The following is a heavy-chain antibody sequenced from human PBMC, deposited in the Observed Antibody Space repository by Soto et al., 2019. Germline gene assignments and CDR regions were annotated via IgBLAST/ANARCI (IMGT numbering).Heavy chain of an antibody. V-gene: IGHV2-70*11. CDR2: IDWDDDK. D-gene: IGHD1-1*01. CDR1: GFSLSTSGMC. Sequence: PPLVNPTQTLTLTCTVSGFSLSTSGMCVSWIRQPPGKALEWLARIDWDDDKYYSTSLKTRLTISKDTSKNQVVLTMTNMDPVDTATYYCARIRINDPWFDPWGQGTLVTVSS. J-gene: IGHJ5*02. CDR3: ARIRINDPWFDP.